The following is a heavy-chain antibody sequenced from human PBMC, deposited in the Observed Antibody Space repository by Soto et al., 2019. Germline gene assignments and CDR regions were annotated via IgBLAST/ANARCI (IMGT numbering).Heavy chain of an antibody. CDR2: IIPIFGTA. CDR1: GCTFSSYA. V-gene: IGHV1-69*13. J-gene: IGHJ5*02. Sequence: SVKVSCKASGCTFSSYAISWVRQAPGQGLEWMGGIIPIFGTANYAQKFQGRVTITADESTSTAYMELSSLRSEDTAVYYCARAKSWGVTPTYNWFDPWGRGTLVTVSS. CDR3: ARAKSWGVTPTYNWFDP. D-gene: IGHD3-16*01.